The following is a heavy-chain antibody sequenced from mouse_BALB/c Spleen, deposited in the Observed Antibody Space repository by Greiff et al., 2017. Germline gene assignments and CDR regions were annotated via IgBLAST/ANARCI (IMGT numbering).Heavy chain of an antibody. V-gene: IGHV5-12-1*01. CDR3: ARQGGDY. J-gene: IGHJ2*01. CDR2: ISSGGGST. Sequence: EVKVEESGGGLVKPGGSLKLSCAASGFAFSSYDMSWVRQTPEKRLEWVAYISSGGGSTYYPDTVKGRFTISRDNAKNTLYLQMSSLKSEDTAMYYCARQGGDYWGQGTTLTVSS. CDR1: GFAFSSYD.